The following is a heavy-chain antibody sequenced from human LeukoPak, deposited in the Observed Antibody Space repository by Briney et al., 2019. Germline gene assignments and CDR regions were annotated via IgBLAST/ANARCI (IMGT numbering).Heavy chain of an antibody. J-gene: IGHJ4*02. V-gene: IGHV3-7*01. CDR1: GFIFGDYW. CDR2: IKEDGRVK. CDR3: ARDPGRGGKAVMDY. Sequence: GGSPRLSCAASGFIFGDYWMNWVRQAPGKGLEWVANIKEDGRVKNYVDSVRGRFTISRDNAKNSLSLEMNSLRAEDTAVYYCARDPGRGGKAVMDYWGQGTLVTVSS. D-gene: IGHD3-16*01.